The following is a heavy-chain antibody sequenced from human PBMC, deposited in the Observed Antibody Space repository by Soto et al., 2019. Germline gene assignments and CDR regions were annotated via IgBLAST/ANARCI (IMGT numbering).Heavy chain of an antibody. CDR1: GASINSSSYY. V-gene: IGHV4-39*01. CDR2: IYYSGST. J-gene: IGHJ6*02. CDR3: ARHGWIQLPYFYGMDV. Sequence: PSESRSHTSTVSGASINSSSYYWCWISQTPGKGLEWIGSIYYSGSTYYNPSLKSRVTISVDTSKNQFSLKLSSVTAADTAVYYCARHGWIQLPYFYGMDVWGQGTTVS. D-gene: IGHD5-18*01.